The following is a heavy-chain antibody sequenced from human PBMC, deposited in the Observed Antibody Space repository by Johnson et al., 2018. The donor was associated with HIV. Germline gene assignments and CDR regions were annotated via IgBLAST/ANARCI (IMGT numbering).Heavy chain of an antibody. CDR2: IYSGGST. Sequence: VQLVESGGGLVQPGGSLRLSCAASGFTVSSNYMSWVRQAPGKGLEWVSVIYSGGSTYYADSVKGRFTISRDNSKNTLYLQMNSLRAEDTAGYHCARDHYDSSGLDAFDIWGQGTMVTVSS. CDR3: ARDHYDSSGLDAFDI. CDR1: GFTVSSNY. D-gene: IGHD3-22*01. J-gene: IGHJ3*02. V-gene: IGHV3-66*02.